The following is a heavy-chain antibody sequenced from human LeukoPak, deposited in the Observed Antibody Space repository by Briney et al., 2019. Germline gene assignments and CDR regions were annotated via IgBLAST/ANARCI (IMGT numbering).Heavy chain of an antibody. Sequence: PGGSLRLSCAASGFTFSSYWLSWVRQAPGKGLEWVANIKQDGSEKYYVDFVKGRFTISRDNAKNSLYLQMNSLRAEDTAVYYCARGGDYGDYDFFDYWGQGTLVTVSS. J-gene: IGHJ4*02. D-gene: IGHD4-17*01. V-gene: IGHV3-7*01. CDR2: IKQDGSEK. CDR3: ARGGDYGDYDFFDY. CDR1: GFTFSSYW.